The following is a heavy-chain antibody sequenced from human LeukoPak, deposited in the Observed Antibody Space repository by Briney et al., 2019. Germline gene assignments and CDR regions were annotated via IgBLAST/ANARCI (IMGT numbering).Heavy chain of an antibody. J-gene: IGHJ3*02. CDR1: GGSISHYY. V-gene: IGHV4-4*07. CDR2: LYTGGIT. CDR3: ATWSSGYYFDAFDI. D-gene: IGHD3-22*01. Sequence: SETLSLTCTVSGGSISHYYWNWIRQSAGMILECIGRLYTGGITEYNPSLQSRLTMSVDTSQSQFSLEVRSVTAAYTALYYCATWSSGYYFDAFDIWGQGTMVTVSS.